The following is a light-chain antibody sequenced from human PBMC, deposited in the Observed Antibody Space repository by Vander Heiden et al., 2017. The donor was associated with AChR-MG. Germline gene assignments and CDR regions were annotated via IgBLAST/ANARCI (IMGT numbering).Light chain of an antibody. J-gene: IGLJ1*01. CDR3: SSYTSSSTRV. CDR1: SSDVGGYNY. V-gene: IGLV2-14*03. Sequence: QSALTQPASVSGSPGQSITISCTGTSSDVGGYNYVSWYQQHPGKAPKLMIYDVSNRPSGVSYRFSGSKSGNTASLTISGLQAEDEADYYCSSYTSSSTRVFGTGTKVTVI. CDR2: DVS.